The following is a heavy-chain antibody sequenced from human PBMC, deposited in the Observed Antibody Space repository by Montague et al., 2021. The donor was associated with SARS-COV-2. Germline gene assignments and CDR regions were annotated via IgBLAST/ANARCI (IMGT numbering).Heavy chain of an antibody. CDR3: ARFGSGTLEFDL. CDR1: GASISTGIYY. J-gene: IGHJ4*02. D-gene: IGHD1-26*01. CDR2: IRTTGHT. V-gene: IGHV4-61*02. Sequence: SQTLSLTCTVSGASISTGIYYWSWIRQPAGKGLEWIGRIRTTGHTDYNSSLESRVFMSVDTSTNQFSLSLTSVTAADTAVYFCARFGSGTLEFDLWGQGTLVTDSS.